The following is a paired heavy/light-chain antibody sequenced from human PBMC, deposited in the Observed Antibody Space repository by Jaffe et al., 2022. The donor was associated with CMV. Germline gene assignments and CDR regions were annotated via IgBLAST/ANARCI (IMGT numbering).Light chain of an antibody. V-gene: IGKV1-27*01. J-gene: IGKJ1*01. Sequence: DIQMTQSPSSLSASVGDRVTITCRASQGISNYLAWYQQKPGKVPNLLIYAASTLQSGVPSRFSGSGSGTDFTLTISSLQPEDVGTYYCQKYNSVPWTFGQGTKVDIK. CDR1: QGISNY. CDR3: QKYNSVPWT. CDR2: AAS.
Heavy chain of an antibody. D-gene: IGHD7-27*01. V-gene: IGHV3-53*01. J-gene: IGHJ6*02. Sequence: EEQLVESGGGLIQPGGSLRLSCAASGFSVSSSYMSWVRQAPGTGLEWVSLIYGDTNTYYADSVRGRFIVSRDSSKNSLYLELNSLRAEDTAVYYCVRPGYYFVMDLWGQGTAVTVSS. CDR2: IYGDTNT. CDR1: GFSVSSSY. CDR3: VRPGYYFVMDL.